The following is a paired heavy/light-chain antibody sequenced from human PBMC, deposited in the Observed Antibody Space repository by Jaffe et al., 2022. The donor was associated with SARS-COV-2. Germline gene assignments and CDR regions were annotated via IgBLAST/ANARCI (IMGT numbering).Heavy chain of an antibody. CDR1: GFTVRTNY. J-gene: IGHJ3*01. CDR2: TYGDTT. CDR3: LRDQNV. V-gene: IGHV3-66*02. Sequence: EVQVVESGGGLVQPGGSLRLSCAASGFTVRTNYMSWVRQAAGKGLEWVSVTYGDTTDYRDSVRGRFTISRDDFKNTLYLQLNSLRAEDTAVYYCLRDQNVWGQGTMVTVSS.
Light chain of an antibody. V-gene: IGKV3-15*01. CDR2: GIS. CDR1: QSVSSN. Sequence: EIVMTQTPATLSVSPGEGATLSCRASQSVSSNLAWFQQKPGQAPRLLIFGISTRATGVPARFSGSGSGTEFTLTINSLQSEDFAVYYCQQYNNWPRTFGQGTKVEIK. J-gene: IGKJ1*01. CDR3: QQYNNWPRT.